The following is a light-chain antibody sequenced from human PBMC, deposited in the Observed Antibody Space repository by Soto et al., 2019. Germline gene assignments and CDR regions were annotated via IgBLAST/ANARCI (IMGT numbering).Light chain of an antibody. Sequence: IVMTQSPLSLPVTPGESASISCRSSQSLLHSDGLTYLDWYVQKPGQSPQLLIYTLSSRASGVPDRFSGIGSRTDFTLKISRVEAEDVGVYYCMQRREFPITFGQGTRLEIK. J-gene: IGKJ5*01. CDR3: MQRREFPIT. CDR2: TLS. CDR1: QSLLHSDGLTY. V-gene: IGKV2-40*01.